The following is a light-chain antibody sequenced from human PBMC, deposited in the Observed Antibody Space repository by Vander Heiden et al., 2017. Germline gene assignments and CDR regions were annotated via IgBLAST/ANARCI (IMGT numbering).Light chain of an antibody. CDR1: QPITNY. Sequence: DIQMTQSPSSLSASVGDRVTITCRAGQPITNYLNWYQQRPGEAPKLLIYLTSNLHTGVPLRFGGSGSGTDFTLTISSLQPEDFATYFCQQTYSTPFTFGQGTRLDIK. CDR3: QQTYSTPFT. J-gene: IGKJ2*01. CDR2: LTS. V-gene: IGKV1-39*01.